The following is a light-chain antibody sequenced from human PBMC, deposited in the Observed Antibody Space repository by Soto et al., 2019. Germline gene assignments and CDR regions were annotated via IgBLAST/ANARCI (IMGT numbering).Light chain of an antibody. Sequence: QSVLTQPPSVSAAPGQKVTISCSGSSSNIGGNSVSWYQQLPGTAPKLLIYDDNKRPSVIPDRFSGSKSGTSATLGITEFQTGDEADYYCGSWDSSLSAYVFGTGTKVTVL. CDR3: GSWDSSLSAYV. CDR1: SSNIGGNS. CDR2: DDN. V-gene: IGLV1-51*01. J-gene: IGLJ1*01.